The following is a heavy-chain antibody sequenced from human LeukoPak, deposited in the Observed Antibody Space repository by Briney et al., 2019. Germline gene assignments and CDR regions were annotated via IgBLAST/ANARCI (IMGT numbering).Heavy chain of an antibody. CDR3: AKDKGRSGYYYMDV. J-gene: IGHJ6*03. CDR2: ISWNSGSI. Sequence: PGRSLRLSCVASGFTFDDYAMHWVRQAPGKGLEWVSGISWNSGSIGYADSVKGRFTISRDNAKNSLYLQMNSLRAEDTALYYCAKDKGRSGYYYMDVWGKGTTVTISS. V-gene: IGHV3-9*01. CDR1: GFTFDDYA.